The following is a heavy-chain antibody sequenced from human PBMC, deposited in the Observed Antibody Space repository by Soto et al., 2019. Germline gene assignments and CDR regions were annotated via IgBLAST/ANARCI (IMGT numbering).Heavy chain of an antibody. J-gene: IGHJ3*02. D-gene: IGHD6-19*01. CDR1: GFTFSSYA. Sequence: GGSLRLSCSASGFTFSSYAMHWVRQAPGKGLEYVSAISSNGGSTYYADSVKGRFTISRDNSKNTLYLQMSSLRAEDTAVYYCVKGGFGVAGTSSDAFDIWGQGTMVTVSS. CDR2: ISSNGGST. CDR3: VKGGFGVAGTSSDAFDI. V-gene: IGHV3-64D*06.